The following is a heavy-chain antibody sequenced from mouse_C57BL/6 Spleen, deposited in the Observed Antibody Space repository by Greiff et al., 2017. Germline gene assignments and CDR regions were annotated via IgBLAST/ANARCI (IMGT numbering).Heavy chain of an antibody. CDR1: GFTFSDYG. CDR2: ISSGSSTI. J-gene: IGHJ2*01. D-gene: IGHD2-4*01. CDR3: ARPGDYDYFDY. V-gene: IGHV5-17*01. Sequence: EVKLVESGGGLVKPGGSLKLSCAASGFTFSDYGMHWVRQAPEKGLEWVAYISSGSSTIYYADTVKGRFTISRDNAKNTLFLQMTSLRSEDTAMXYCARPGDYDYFDYWGQGTTLTVSS.